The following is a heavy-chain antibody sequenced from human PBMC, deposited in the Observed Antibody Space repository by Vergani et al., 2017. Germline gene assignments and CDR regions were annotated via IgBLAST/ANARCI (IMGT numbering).Heavy chain of an antibody. CDR3: ARDEKTGDSPYWYFDL. CDR2: ISSSSSYI. Sequence: EVQLVESGGGLVKPGGSLRLSCAASGFTFSSYSMNWVRQAPGKGLEWVSSISSSSSYIYYADSVKGRFTISRDNAKNSLYLQMNSLRAEDTAVYYCARDEKTGDSPYWYFDLWGRGTLVTVSS. J-gene: IGHJ2*01. D-gene: IGHD7-27*01. CDR1: GFTFSSYS. V-gene: IGHV3-21*04.